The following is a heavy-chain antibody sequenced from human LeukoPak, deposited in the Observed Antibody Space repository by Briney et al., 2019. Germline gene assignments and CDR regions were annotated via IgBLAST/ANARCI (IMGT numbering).Heavy chain of an antibody. D-gene: IGHD3-16*01. J-gene: IGHJ4*02. CDR2: IYYTGNN. CDR1: GYSISSTNW. Sequence: PSETLSLTCAVSGYSISSTNWWGWIRQPPGKGLEWIGYIYYTGNNNYNPSLKSRVTMSVDTSKNQFSLKVTSVTAADTALYYCGRSAGFVHFDHWGQGTLVTVSS. V-gene: IGHV4-28*01. CDR3: GRSAGFVHFDH.